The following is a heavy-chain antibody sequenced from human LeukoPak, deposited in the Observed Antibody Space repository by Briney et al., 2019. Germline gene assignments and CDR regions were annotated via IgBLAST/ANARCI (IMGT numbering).Heavy chain of an antibody. D-gene: IGHD2-21*02. V-gene: IGHV4-39*01. CDR3: ASLVLFTAIDARYS. J-gene: IGHJ3*02. Sequence: SETLSLTCTVSARSIISSSYDSGWIRQPPGKGLEWIGSIYYSGSTYYNPSLKSRVTISVDTSKNQFSLKLSSVTAADTAVYYCASLVLFTAIDARYSWVQGTMVTVSS. CDR1: ARSIISSSYD. CDR2: IYYSGST.